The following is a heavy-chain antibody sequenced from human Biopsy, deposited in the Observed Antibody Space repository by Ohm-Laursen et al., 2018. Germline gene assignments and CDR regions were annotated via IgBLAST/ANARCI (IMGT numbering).Heavy chain of an antibody. J-gene: IGHJ6*02. Sequence: TLSLTCAASGFNFNHYAMQWVRQVPGKGLEWVSGISWSNDNIHYADSVKGRFTISRDNAKNSLYLQMNSLRAEDTAFYYCAKVRKGFGESGSQYNSDMDVWGQGTTVTVSS. D-gene: IGHD3-10*01. CDR2: ISWSNDNI. CDR1: GFNFNHYA. V-gene: IGHV3-9*01. CDR3: AKVRKGFGESGSQYNSDMDV.